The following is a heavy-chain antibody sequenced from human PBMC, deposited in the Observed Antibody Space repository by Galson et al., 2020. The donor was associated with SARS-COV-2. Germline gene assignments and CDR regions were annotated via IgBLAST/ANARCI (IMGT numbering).Heavy chain of an antibody. CDR2: ISYDGSNK. V-gene: IGHV3-30*18. CDR1: GFTFSSYS. Sequence: GESLKISCAASGFTFSSYSMNWVRQAPGKGLEWVAVISYDGSNKYYADSVKGRFTISRDNSKNTLYLQMNSLRAEDTAVYYCAKGARGGYYYGMDVRGQWTTVTVSS. D-gene: IGHD5-12*01. J-gene: IGHJ6*02. CDR3: AKGARGGYYYGMDV.